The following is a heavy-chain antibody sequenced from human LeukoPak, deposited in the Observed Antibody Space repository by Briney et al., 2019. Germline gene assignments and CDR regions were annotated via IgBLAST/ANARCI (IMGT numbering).Heavy chain of an antibody. D-gene: IGHD6-19*01. Sequence: MASETLSLTCTVSGGSISSSNYYWGWVRQAPGKGLEWIGSIYYSGSTNYNPSLKSRVTISVDTSKNQFSLKLSSVTAADTAVYYCARHPAVAGTGEFDYWGQGTLVTVSS. CDR3: ARHPAVAGTGEFDY. CDR1: GGSISSSNYY. CDR2: IYYSGST. J-gene: IGHJ4*02. V-gene: IGHV4-39*07.